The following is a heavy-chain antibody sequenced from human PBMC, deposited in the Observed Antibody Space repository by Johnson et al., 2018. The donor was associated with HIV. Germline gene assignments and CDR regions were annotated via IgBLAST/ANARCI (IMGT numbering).Heavy chain of an antibody. D-gene: IGHD3-3*01. CDR2: ISYDGSNK. J-gene: IGHJ3*02. CDR1: GFTFSSYA. Sequence: QMLLVESGGGVVQPGRSLRLPCAASGFTFSSYAMHWVRQAPRTGLAWVAVISYDGSNKYYADSVKGRFTNSRDTSKNTLYLQMNSLRAEDTAVYYCATGSYNFWSGEREAFDIWGQGTMVTVSS. CDR3: ATGSYNFWSGEREAFDI. V-gene: IGHV3-30-3*01.